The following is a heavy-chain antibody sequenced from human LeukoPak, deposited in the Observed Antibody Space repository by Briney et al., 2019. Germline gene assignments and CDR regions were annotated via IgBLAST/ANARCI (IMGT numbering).Heavy chain of an antibody. CDR3: AKDILAYCGGDCYSDY. D-gene: IGHD2-21*02. CDR1: GFTFSSYG. J-gene: IGHJ4*02. Sequence: QPGGSLRLSCAASGFTFSSYGMHGVRQAPGKGLEWVAVISCDGSNKYYADSVKGRFTISRDNSKNTLYLQMNSLRAEDTAVYYCAKDILAYCGGDCYSDYWGQGTLVTVSS. V-gene: IGHV3-30*18. CDR2: ISCDGSNK.